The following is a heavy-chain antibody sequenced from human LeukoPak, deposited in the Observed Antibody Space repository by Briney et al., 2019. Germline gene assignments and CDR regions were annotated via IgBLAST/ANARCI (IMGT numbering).Heavy chain of an antibody. CDR3: AKDLRYVRYFDY. Sequence: GGSLRLSCAASGFTFSDYGMHWVRQAPGKGLEWVAFIQYDGSNQFYADSVKGRFTISRDNGKNTLYLQMNSLGAEDTAVYYCAKDLRYVRYFDYWGQGTLVTVSS. J-gene: IGHJ4*02. D-gene: IGHD1-1*01. CDR2: IQYDGSNQ. V-gene: IGHV3-30*02. CDR1: GFTFSDYG.